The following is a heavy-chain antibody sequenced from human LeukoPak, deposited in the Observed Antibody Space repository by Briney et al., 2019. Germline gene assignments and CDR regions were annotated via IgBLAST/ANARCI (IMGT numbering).Heavy chain of an antibody. CDR1: GGTFNSYG. J-gene: IGHJ6*04. V-gene: IGHV1-69*13. Sequence: ASVTVSCKATGGTFNSYGVSWVRQAPGQGVEWMGGIIPMFGTSTYAQKFQGRVTITAEESTSTAYMELSSLRSEDTAVYYCARSNYYGSGTPDYYYGMDVWGIGTTVTVSS. CDR2: IIPMFGTS. D-gene: IGHD3-10*01. CDR3: ARSNYYGSGTPDYYYGMDV.